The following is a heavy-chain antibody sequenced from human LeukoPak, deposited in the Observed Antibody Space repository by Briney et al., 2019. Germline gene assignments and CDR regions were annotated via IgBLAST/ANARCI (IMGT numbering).Heavy chain of an antibody. D-gene: IGHD3-3*01. CDR1: GYTFTAYY. CDR2: INPNIGGT. Sequence: ASVKVSCKASGYTFTAYYVHWVRQAPGQGLELMGWINPNIGGTNYAQKFQGRVTMTRDTSISTAYMELSRLRYDDTGVYYSARIREWASTVGAFDYWGQGALVTVSS. CDR3: ARIREWASTVGAFDY. J-gene: IGHJ4*01. V-gene: IGHV1-2*02.